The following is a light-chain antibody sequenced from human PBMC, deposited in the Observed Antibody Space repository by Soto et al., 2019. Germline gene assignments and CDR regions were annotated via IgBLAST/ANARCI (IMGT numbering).Light chain of an antibody. CDR3: AAWDDGLSGYV. V-gene: IGLV1-47*01. CDR2: RNN. CDR1: GSNIGSNY. Sequence: QSVLTQPPSASGTPGQRVTISCSGSGSNIGSNYVYWYQQLPGTAPKLLIYRNNQRPSGVPDRFSGSKSGTSASLAISGLRSEDEADYYCAAWDDGLSGYVFGTGTKVTVL. J-gene: IGLJ1*01.